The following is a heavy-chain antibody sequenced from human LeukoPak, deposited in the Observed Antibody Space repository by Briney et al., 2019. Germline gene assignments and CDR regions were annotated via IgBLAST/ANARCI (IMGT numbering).Heavy chain of an antibody. CDR1: GGSFTSYY. J-gene: IGHJ4*02. CDR3: ARRAWNYAFIDY. V-gene: IGHV4-34*01. Sequence: SETLSLTCAVYGGSFTSYYWSWIRQPPGKGLEWIGEISHTGHTNYNPSLKSRVTMSVETSKNQLSLILTSVTAADTAVYYCARRAWNYAFIDYWGQGTLVTVSS. CDR2: ISHTGHT. D-gene: IGHD1-7*01.